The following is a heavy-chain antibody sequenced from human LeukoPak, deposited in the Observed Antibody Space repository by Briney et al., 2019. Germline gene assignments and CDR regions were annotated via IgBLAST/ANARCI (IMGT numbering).Heavy chain of an antibody. CDR3: ASGFLEWLLPY. V-gene: IGHV3-7*01. D-gene: IGHD3-3*01. Sequence: GGSLRLSCAASGFTVSNAWMSWVRQAPGKGLEWVANIKQDGSEKYYVDSVKGRFTISRDNAKNSLYLQMNSLRAEDTAVYYCASGFLEWLLPYWGQGTLVTVSS. J-gene: IGHJ4*02. CDR1: GFTVSNAW. CDR2: IKQDGSEK.